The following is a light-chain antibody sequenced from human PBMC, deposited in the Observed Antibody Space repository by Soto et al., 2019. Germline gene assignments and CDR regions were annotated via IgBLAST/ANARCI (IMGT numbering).Light chain of an antibody. CDR3: LLSYSGGAV. CDR2: DTS. Sequence: QGVVTQEPSLTVSPGGTVTLTWGSSTGSVTSGHFPYWFQQKPGQAPRTLIYDTSNKHSWTPARFSGSLLGGKAALTLSGAQPEDEAEYYCLLSYSGGAVFGGGTQLTVL. J-gene: IGLJ7*01. CDR1: TGSVTSGHF. V-gene: IGLV7-46*01.